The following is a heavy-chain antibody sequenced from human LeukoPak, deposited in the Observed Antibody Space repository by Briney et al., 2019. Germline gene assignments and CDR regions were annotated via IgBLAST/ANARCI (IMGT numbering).Heavy chain of an antibody. D-gene: IGHD3-22*01. Sequence: GGSLRLSCAASGFTFSSYAMSWVRQAPGKGLEWVSAISGSGDSTYYADSVKGRFTISRDNSKNTLYLQMNSLRAEDTAVYYCAKDDTINYYDSSGYSYYFDYWGQGTLVTVSS. CDR3: AKDDTINYYDSSGYSYYFDY. CDR1: GFTFSSYA. CDR2: ISGSGDST. V-gene: IGHV3-23*01. J-gene: IGHJ4*02.